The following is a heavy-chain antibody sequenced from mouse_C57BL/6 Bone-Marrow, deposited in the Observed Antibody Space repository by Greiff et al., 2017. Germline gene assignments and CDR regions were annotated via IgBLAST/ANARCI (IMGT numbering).Heavy chain of an antibody. CDR1: GYTFTSYW. D-gene: IGHD2-4*01. J-gene: IGHJ4*01. CDR3: ARDGLRNDCAMDY. V-gene: IGHV1-55*01. CDR2: ISPGSGST. Sequence: QVQLQQPGAELVKPGASVKMSCKASGYTFTSYWITWVQQRPGQGLEWIGDISPGSGSTNYNEKFKSKSTLTGDTSSSTAYMQLSSLTSENSAVYYCARDGLRNDCAMDYWGQGTSVTVSS.